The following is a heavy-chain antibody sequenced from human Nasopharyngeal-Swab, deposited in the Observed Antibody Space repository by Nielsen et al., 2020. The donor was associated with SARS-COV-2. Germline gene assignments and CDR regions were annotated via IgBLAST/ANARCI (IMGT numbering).Heavy chain of an antibody. V-gene: IGHV3-48*03. Sequence: GGSLRLSCVASGFTFSSYEMNWVRQAPGKGLEWVSYISSSGSTIYYADSVKGRFTISRDNAKNSLYLQMNSLRAEDTAVYYCARDGTAGGMDVWGQGTTVTVSS. CDR1: GFTFSSYE. CDR3: ARDGTAGGMDV. D-gene: IGHD1-1*01. CDR2: ISSSGSTI. J-gene: IGHJ6*02.